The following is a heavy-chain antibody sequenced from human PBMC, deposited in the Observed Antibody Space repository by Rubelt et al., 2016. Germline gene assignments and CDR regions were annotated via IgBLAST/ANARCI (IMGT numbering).Heavy chain of an antibody. D-gene: IGHD3-10*01. CDR1: GFTFSSYA. J-gene: IGHJ4*02. CDR3: AKDRRGITMVRGVIGYYFDY. Sequence: GGSLRLSCAASGFTFSSYAMSWVRQAPGKGLEWVSAISGSGGSTYYADSVKGRFTISRDNSKNTLYLQMNSLRAEDTAVYYCAKDRRGITMVRGVIGYYFDYWGQGTLVTVSS. CDR2: ISGSGGST. V-gene: IGHV3-23*01.